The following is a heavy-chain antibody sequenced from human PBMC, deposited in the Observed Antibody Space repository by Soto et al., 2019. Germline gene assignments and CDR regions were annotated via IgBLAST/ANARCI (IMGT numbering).Heavy chain of an antibody. Sequence: GASVKVSCKASGYTFTGYYMHWVRQAPGQGLEWMGWINPNSGGTNYAQKFQGRVTMTRDTSISTAYMELSRLRSDDTAVYYCARDLALTTVNRYYYYGLDVWGQGTTVTVSS. CDR3: ARDLALTTVNRYYYYGLDV. J-gene: IGHJ6*02. CDR1: GYTFTGYY. V-gene: IGHV1-2*02. CDR2: INPNSGGT. D-gene: IGHD4-17*01.